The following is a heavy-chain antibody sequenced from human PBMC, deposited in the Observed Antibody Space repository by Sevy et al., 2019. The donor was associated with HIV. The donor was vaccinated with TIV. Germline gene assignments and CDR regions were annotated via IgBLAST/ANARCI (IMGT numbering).Heavy chain of an antibody. V-gene: IGHV1-2*02. Sequence: ASVKVSYKASGYTFSDHFIHWVRQAPGQGLEWMGWINPNSGDTKCAQNFHGRVTLTRDTSIGSGYMELTSLRSDDTAVYYCATHGGYRYGSLLDYWGQGTLVTVSS. J-gene: IGHJ4*02. D-gene: IGHD5-18*01. CDR1: GYTFSDHF. CDR2: INPNSGDT. CDR3: ATHGGYRYGSLLDY.